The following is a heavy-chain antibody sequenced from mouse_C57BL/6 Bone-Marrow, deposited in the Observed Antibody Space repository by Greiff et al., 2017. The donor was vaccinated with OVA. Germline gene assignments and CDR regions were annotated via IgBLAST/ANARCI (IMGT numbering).Heavy chain of an antibody. CDR2: FHPYNDDT. D-gene: IGHD1-1*01. Sequence: VQLQQSGAELVKPGASVKMSCKASGYTFTTYPIEWMKQNHGKSLEWIGNFHPYNDDTKYNEKFKGKATLTVEKSSSTVYLELSGLTSDDSAVYYCARGGYYYGSSYWYFDVWGTGTTVTVSS. CDR1: GYTFTTYP. CDR3: ARGGYYYGSSYWYFDV. J-gene: IGHJ1*03. V-gene: IGHV1-47*01.